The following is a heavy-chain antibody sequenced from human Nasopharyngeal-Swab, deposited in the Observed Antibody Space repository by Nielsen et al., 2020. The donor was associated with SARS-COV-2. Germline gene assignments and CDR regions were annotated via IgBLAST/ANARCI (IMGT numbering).Heavy chain of an antibody. CDR1: GFTFSSYG. D-gene: IGHD5-18*01. V-gene: IGHV3-33*01. CDR2: IWYDGRNK. J-gene: IGHJ6*03. CDR3: ARGNTAMVTDYYYYMDV. Sequence: GGSLRLSCAASGFTFSSYGMHWVRQAPSKGLEWVAVIWYDGRNKYYADSVKGRFTISRDNSKNTLYLQMNSLRAEDTAVYYCARGNTAMVTDYYYYMDVWGKGTTVTVSS.